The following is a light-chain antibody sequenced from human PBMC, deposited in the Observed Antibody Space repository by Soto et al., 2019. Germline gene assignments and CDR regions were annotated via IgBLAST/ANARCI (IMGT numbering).Light chain of an antibody. CDR1: QSLLHSNGYNY. Sequence: DILVTHCPRSLAVTPGEPASISCRSSQSLLHSNGYNYLDWYLQKPGQSPQLLIYLGSNRASGVPDRFSGSGSGTDFTLKISRVEAEDVGVYYCMQPLQSWTFGQGTKVDIK. J-gene: IGKJ1*01. V-gene: IGKV2-28*01. CDR3: MQPLQSWT. CDR2: LGS.